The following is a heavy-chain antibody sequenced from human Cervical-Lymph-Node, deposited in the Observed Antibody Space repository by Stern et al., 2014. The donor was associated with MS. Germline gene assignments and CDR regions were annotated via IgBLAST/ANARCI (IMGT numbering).Heavy chain of an antibody. J-gene: IGHJ4*02. V-gene: IGHV4-39*01. Sequence: QLQLQESGPGLVKPSETLSLTCAVSGDSISSYTHYWAWIRQPPGKGLEWIGSVYYSGANYYNPSLKSPVTIPVDTSKNHFPLGLNSVTAAGTAVYYCAKHACTGAACPFDLWGQGTLVTVSS. D-gene: IGHD2-8*02. CDR3: AKHACTGAACPFDL. CDR1: GDSISSYTHY. CDR2: VYYSGAN.